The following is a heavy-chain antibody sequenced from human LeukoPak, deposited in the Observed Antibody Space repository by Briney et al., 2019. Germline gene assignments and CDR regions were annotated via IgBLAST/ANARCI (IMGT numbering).Heavy chain of an antibody. CDR2: ITEDATTI. V-gene: IGHV3-74*01. CDR3: VRDLILVWTPGDDFDF. J-gene: IGHJ4*02. CDR1: GFAFSAYW. D-gene: IGHD3-16*01. Sequence: PGGSLRLSCAAPGFAFSAYWMHWVRQAPGKGLEWVLRITEDATTITYADSVKGRFIISRDNSKKSLYLQMHNLRAEDTAVYYCVRDLILVWTPGDDFDFWGQGTLVIVSS.